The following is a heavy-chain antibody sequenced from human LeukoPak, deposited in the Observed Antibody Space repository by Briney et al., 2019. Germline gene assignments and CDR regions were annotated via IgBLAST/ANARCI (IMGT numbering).Heavy chain of an antibody. CDR1: GFTFSSYS. V-gene: IGHV4-34*01. J-gene: IGHJ6*03. D-gene: IGHD6-19*01. CDR3: ARHSSGWYSLNYYYYYYMDV. CDR2: INHSGST. Sequence: GSLRLSCAASGFTFSSYSMNWVRQPPGKGLEWIGEINHSGSTNYNPSLKSRVTISVDTSKNQFSLKLSSVTAADTAVYYCARHSSGWYSLNYYYYYYMDVWGKGTTVTISS.